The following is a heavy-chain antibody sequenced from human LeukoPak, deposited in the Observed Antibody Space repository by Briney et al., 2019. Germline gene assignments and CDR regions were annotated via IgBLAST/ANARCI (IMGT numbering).Heavy chain of an antibody. J-gene: IGHJ4*02. V-gene: IGHV3-30-3*01. CDR2: ISYDGSNK. CDR1: GFTFSSYA. CDR3: ARDFDLNDY. Sequence: SGGSLRLSCAASGFTFSSYAMHWVRQAPGKGLEWVAVISYDGSNKYYADSVKGRFTISRDNSKNTLYLQMNSLRAEDTAVYYCARDFDLNDYWGQGTLVTVSS.